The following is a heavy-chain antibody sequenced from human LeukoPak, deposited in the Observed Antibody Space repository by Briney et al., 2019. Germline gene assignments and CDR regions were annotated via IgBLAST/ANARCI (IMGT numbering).Heavy chain of an antibody. V-gene: IGHV4-4*02. J-gene: IGHJ5*02. Sequence: SETLSLTCAVSGVSISSDNWWKWVRQPPGRGLEYIGEIHHSGNTNYSPSFKSRVTMSVDKSKNQFSLNLYSVTAADTAVYYCTRSSGKKFDPWGQGTLVTVSS. CDR2: IHHSGNT. CDR1: GVSISSDNW. CDR3: TRSSGKKFDP.